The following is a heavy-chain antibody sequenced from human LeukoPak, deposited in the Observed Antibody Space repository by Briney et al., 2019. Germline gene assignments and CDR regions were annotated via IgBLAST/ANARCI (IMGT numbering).Heavy chain of an antibody. CDR2: INSDGSST. Sequence: PGGSLRLSCAASGFTFSTYWMHWVRQAPGEGLVWVSRINSDGSSTNYADSVKGRFTISRDNAKNTLCLQMNSLRVEDTALYYCATLEGSGWPDYWGQGTLVTVSS. CDR3: ATLEGSGWPDY. CDR1: GFTFSTYW. J-gene: IGHJ4*02. D-gene: IGHD6-19*01. V-gene: IGHV3-74*01.